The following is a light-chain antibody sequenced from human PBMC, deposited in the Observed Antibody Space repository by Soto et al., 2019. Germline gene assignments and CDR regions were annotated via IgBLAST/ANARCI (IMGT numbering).Light chain of an antibody. CDR2: GAS. Sequence: EPVLTQSPGTRSLSPGESATLSCRASQSVSSSYLAGYQQNPGQAPRRLIYGASSRATGIPDRFSGSGSGTYFALTISSLERENFAGYYCQQCGSSFWTVGEGNKVEIK. CDR1: QSVSSSY. V-gene: IGKV3-20*01. CDR3: QQCGSSFWT. J-gene: IGKJ1*01.